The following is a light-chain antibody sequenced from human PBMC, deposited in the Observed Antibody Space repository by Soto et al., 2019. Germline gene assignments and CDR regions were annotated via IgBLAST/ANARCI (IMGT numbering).Light chain of an antibody. CDR2: GAS. CDR1: QSVSSN. V-gene: IGKV3-15*01. Sequence: EIVITPSPATLPLSPGERATLSVRASQSVSSNLAWYQQKPGQAPRLLIYGASTRATGIPARFSGSGSGTEFTLTISSLQSEDFAVYYCQQYNNWPPITFGQGTRLEIK. J-gene: IGKJ5*01. CDR3: QQYNNWPPIT.